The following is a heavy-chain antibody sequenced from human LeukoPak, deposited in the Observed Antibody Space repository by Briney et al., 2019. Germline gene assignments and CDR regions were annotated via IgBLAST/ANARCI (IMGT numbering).Heavy chain of an antibody. D-gene: IGHD2-21*01. CDR2: IKQDGSET. CDR1: GFTFSNYW. V-gene: IGHV3-7*01. Sequence: GSLRLSCAASGFTFSNYWINWVRQAPGKGLEWVANIKQDGSETYCVDSVKGRFTISRDNAKNSLYLQMNSLRDEDTAVYYCARGWGFRYWGQGTLVTVSS. CDR3: ARGWGFRY. J-gene: IGHJ4*02.